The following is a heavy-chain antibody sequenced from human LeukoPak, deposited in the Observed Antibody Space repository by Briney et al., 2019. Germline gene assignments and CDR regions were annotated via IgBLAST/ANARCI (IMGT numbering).Heavy chain of an antibody. V-gene: IGHV5-51*01. J-gene: IGHJ4*02. CDR1: GYSFTSYW. CDR2: IYPGDSDT. CDR3: ARHSITSFDY. Sequence: GESLKISCKGSGYSFTSYWIGWVRQMPGKGLEWMGIIYPGDSDTRYSPSSQGQVTISADKSISTANLQWSSLKASDTGMYYCARHSITSFDYWGQGTLVTVSS. D-gene: IGHD5-24*01.